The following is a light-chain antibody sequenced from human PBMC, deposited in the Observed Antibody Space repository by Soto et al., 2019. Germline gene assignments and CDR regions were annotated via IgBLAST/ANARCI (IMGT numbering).Light chain of an antibody. CDR1: QSVSSS. J-gene: IGKJ1*01. CDR3: QQYNNWWT. Sequence: EVVMTQSPATLSMSPGERATLSCRASQSVSSSLAWYQQKPGQAPRLLIYGASTRATGIPDRFSGSGSETEFTLTLSSLQAEAFAIYYCQQYNNWWTFGQGTKVEIK. CDR2: GAS. V-gene: IGKV3-15*01.